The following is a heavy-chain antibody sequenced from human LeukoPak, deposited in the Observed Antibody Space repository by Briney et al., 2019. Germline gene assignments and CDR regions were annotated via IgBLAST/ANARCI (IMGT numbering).Heavy chain of an antibody. CDR1: GGAFSGYY. CDR3: ARGGVSVVPAAPTHYGLDV. D-gene: IGHD2-2*01. Sequence: PSETLSLSCAVYGGAFSGYYWSWIRQPPGKGLEWIGEIHHSGSTNYIPSLKSRVTISVNTSKNQVSLKLRSVTAADTAVYYCARGGVSVVPAAPTHYGLDVWGQGTLVTVSS. CDR2: IHHSGST. J-gene: IGHJ6*02. V-gene: IGHV4-34*01.